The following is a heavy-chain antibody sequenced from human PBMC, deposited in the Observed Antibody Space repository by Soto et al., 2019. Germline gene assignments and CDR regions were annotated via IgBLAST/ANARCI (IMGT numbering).Heavy chain of an antibody. CDR1: GFIFSSYS. CDR3: ARGLYYYDSSGYYSP. J-gene: IGHJ5*02. D-gene: IGHD3-22*01. Sequence: SGGSLRLSCAASGFIFSSYSMNWVRQAPGKGLEWVSYISSSSCIYYADSVKGRFTISRDNAKNSLYLQMNSLRAEDTAVYYCARGLYYYDSSGYYSPWGQGTLVTVSS. CDR2: ISSSSCI. V-gene: IGHV3-21*05.